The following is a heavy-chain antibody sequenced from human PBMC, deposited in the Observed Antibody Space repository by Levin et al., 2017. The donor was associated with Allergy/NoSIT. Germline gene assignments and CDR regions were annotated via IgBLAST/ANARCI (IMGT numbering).Heavy chain of an antibody. J-gene: IGHJ4*02. CDR1: GYTFTGYY. Sequence: GESLKISCKASGYTFTGYYMHWVRQAPGQGLEWMGRINPNSGGTNYAQKFQGRVTMTRDTSISTAYMELSRLRSDDTAVYYCARSHAGIAAAGGIDYWGQGTLVTVSS. V-gene: IGHV1-2*06. D-gene: IGHD6-13*01. CDR3: ARSHAGIAAAGGIDY. CDR2: INPNSGGT.